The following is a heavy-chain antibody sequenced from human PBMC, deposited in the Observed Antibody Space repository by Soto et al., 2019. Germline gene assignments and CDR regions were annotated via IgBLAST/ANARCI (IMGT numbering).Heavy chain of an antibody. CDR3: ARGRDTSIAAAVAAYYYYYGMDV. CDR2: IIPIFGTA. J-gene: IGHJ6*02. CDR1: GGTFSSYA. V-gene: IGHV1-69*05. D-gene: IGHD6-13*01. Sequence: QVQLVQSGAEVKKPGSSVKVSCKASGGTFSSYAISWVRQAPGQGLEWMGGIIPIFGTANYAQKFQGRVTITPDESTSTAYMELSSLRSEETAVYYCARGRDTSIAAAVAAYYYYYGMDVWGQGTTVTVSS.